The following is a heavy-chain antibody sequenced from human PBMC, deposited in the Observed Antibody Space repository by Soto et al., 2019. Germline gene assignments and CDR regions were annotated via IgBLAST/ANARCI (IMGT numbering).Heavy chain of an antibody. CDR2: IYHSGST. V-gene: IGHV4-4*02. CDR1: SGSISSINW. D-gene: IGHD1-7*01. J-gene: IGHJ5*02. CDR3: ARVNYGDWFDP. Sequence: QVQLQESGPGLVKPSGALSLTCAVSSGSISSINWWSLVRQPPGKGLEWIGEIYHSGSTNYNPSLKRRVTISVHKSKNQFSRKLSSVTAADTAVYYCARVNYGDWFDPCGQGTLVTVSS.